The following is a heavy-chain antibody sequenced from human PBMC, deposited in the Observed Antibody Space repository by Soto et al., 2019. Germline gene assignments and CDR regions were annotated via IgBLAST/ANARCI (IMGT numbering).Heavy chain of an antibody. Sequence: ASVKVSCKASGYTFTSHGISWVRQAPGQGLEWMGWISTYNGDTNYAQKLQGRVTMTRDTSTSTAYMEVRSLTSDDTAVYYCVRSQWPRVFDYWGQGILVTVSS. CDR2: ISTYNGDT. J-gene: IGHJ4*02. CDR1: GYTFTSHG. V-gene: IGHV1-18*04. CDR3: VRSQWPRVFDY. D-gene: IGHD6-19*01.